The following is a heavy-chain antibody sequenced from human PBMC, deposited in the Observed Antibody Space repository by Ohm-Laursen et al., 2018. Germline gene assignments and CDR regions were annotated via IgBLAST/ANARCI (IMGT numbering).Heavy chain of an antibody. CDR3: ARDRDWAIDY. V-gene: IGHV3-7*01. J-gene: IGHJ4*02. Sequence: SLRLSCAASGLSFSTFWMNWVRQAPGKGLEWVASIKRDGSEGYYVDSVKGRFTISRDNAENLLYLQMDRLRDDDTAVYYCARDRDWAIDYWGQGTLVTVSS. CDR2: IKRDGSEG. CDR1: GLSFSTFW. D-gene: IGHD3/OR15-3a*01.